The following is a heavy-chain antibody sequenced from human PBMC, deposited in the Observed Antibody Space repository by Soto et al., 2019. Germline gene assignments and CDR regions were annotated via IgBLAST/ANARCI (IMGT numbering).Heavy chain of an antibody. CDR2: IIPIFGTV. Sequence: QVQLVQSGAEVKKPGSSVKVSCKASGGTFSNYALDWVRQAPGQGLEWMGGIIPIFGTVRHAQNLQGRVTLTADESTATAYMELSSLRYEEAAMYYCATGGERDYYDHSGWRWGQGTLVTVSS. CDR3: ATGGERDYYDHSGWR. D-gene: IGHD3-22*01. CDR1: GGTFSNYA. V-gene: IGHV1-69*12. J-gene: IGHJ1*01.